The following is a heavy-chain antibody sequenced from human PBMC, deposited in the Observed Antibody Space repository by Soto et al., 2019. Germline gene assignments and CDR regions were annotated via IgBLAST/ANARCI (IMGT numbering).Heavy chain of an antibody. V-gene: IGHV3-33*01. CDR2: IWYDGSNK. Sequence: GGSLRLSCAASGFTFSSYGMHWVRQAPGKGLEWVAVIWYDGSNKYYADSVKGRFTISRDNSKNMLYLQMNSLRAEDTAVYYCARDRLPTTDFWSGYGYMDVWGKGTTVTVSS. CDR3: ARDRLPTTDFWSGYGYMDV. J-gene: IGHJ6*03. CDR1: GFTFSSYG. D-gene: IGHD3-3*01.